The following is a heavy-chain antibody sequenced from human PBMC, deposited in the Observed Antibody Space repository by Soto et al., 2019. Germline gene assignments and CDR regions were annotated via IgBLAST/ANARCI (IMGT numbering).Heavy chain of an antibody. J-gene: IGHJ5*02. D-gene: IGHD1-1*01. CDR3: ASHDPGARFDP. CDR2: INPNNGAT. CDR1: RYIFTAYF. V-gene: IGHV1-2*02. Sequence: QVQLVQSGAEVKKPGASVKVSCKAPRYIFTAYFMHWVRQPPGQGLEWMGWINPNNGATHYGLSFQGRVTMTRDTSISTAYMELSSLRSDDTAVNYCASHDPGARFDPWGQGTLVIVSS.